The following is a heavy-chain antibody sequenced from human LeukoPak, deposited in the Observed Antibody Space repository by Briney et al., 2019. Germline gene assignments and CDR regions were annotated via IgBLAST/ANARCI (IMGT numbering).Heavy chain of an antibody. Sequence: SETLSLTCTVSGGSISSGGYYWTWIRQHPGKGLEWIGYISYSGSTNYNPSLKGRITISLDTSKNQFSLQLSSVTAADAAVYYCARDYYRGNPGYYFDNWGQGTLVTVSS. CDR3: ARDYYRGNPGYYFDN. CDR1: GGSISSGGYY. D-gene: IGHD4-23*01. CDR2: ISYSGST. J-gene: IGHJ4*02. V-gene: IGHV4-31*03.